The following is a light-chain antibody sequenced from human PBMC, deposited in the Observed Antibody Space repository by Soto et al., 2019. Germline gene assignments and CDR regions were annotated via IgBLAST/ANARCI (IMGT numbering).Light chain of an antibody. CDR1: QSVSSN. V-gene: IGKV3-15*01. CDR2: GAS. J-gene: IGKJ5*01. Sequence: EIVMTHSPATLSVSPGERATLSCRASQSVSSNLAWYQQKPGQAPRLLIYGASTRATGIPARFSGSGSGTEFTLTISSLQSEDFAVYYCQQRSNWLTFGGGTRLEI. CDR3: QQRSNWLT.